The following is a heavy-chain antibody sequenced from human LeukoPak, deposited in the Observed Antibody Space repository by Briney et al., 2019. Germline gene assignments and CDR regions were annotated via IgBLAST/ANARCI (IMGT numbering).Heavy chain of an antibody. J-gene: IGHJ4*02. Sequence: PGTSLRLSCAASGFPFSSYGMHWVRQAPGKGLEWVARLVYDARSDYANSVKGRFPISRDDSKNTLFLDMSNLRVEDTALYYCARDLSAAFDFWGQGVLVTVSS. CDR1: GFPFSSYG. CDR2: LVYDARS. V-gene: IGHV3-33*01. CDR3: ARDLSAAFDF. D-gene: IGHD6-25*01.